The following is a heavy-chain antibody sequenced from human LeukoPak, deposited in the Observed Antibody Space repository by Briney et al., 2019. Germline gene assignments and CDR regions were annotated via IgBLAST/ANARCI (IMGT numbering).Heavy chain of an antibody. Sequence: SETLSLTCAVYGGSFSGYYWSWIRQPPGKGLEWIGEINHSGSTNYNPSLKSRVTISVDTSKNQFSLKLSSVTAADTAVYYCVRGVKTTVTNENWFDPWGQGTLVTVSS. CDR2: INHSGST. D-gene: IGHD4-17*01. V-gene: IGHV4-34*01. CDR3: VRGVKTTVTNENWFDP. J-gene: IGHJ5*02. CDR1: GGSFSGYY.